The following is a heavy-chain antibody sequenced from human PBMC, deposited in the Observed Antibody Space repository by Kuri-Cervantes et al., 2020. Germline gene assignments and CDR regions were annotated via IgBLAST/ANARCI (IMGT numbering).Heavy chain of an antibody. CDR2: IYHSGST. D-gene: IGHD1-14*01. Sequence: SETLSLTCAVSGGSISSSNWWSWVRQPPGKGLEWIGEIYHSGSTNYNPSLKSRVTVSVDTSKNQFSLKLSSVTAADTAVYYCARKSGGAFDYWGQGTLVTVSS. CDR1: GGSISSSNW. J-gene: IGHJ4*02. V-gene: IGHV4-4*02. CDR3: ARKSGGAFDY.